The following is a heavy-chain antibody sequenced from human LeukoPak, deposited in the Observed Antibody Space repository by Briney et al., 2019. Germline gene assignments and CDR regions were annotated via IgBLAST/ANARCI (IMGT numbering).Heavy chain of an antibody. J-gene: IGHJ4*02. Sequence: SETLSLTCAVSGYSISSGYYWGWIRQPAGKGLEWIGRIYSSGSTNYNPSLKSRVTMSVDTSKKQFSLKLSSVTAADTALYYCARDYDYWGQGTLVTVSS. CDR3: ARDYDY. CDR2: IYSSGST. V-gene: IGHV4-4*07. CDR1: GYSISSGYY.